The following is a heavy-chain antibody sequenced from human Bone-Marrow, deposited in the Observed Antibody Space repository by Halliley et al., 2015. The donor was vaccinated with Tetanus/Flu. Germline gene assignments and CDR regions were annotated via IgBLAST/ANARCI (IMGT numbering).Heavy chain of an antibody. CDR2: INLSGRT. CDR3: ARTVKGVITTYYYYNMDV. Sequence: LRLSCAVYGGSFSGYYWTWIRQPPGKGLEWIGEINLSGRTNYNPSLKSRVTISLDTSKNQFSLRLSSVTAADTAVYYCARTVKGVITTYYYYNMDVWGQGTTVTVSS. V-gene: IGHV4-34*01. D-gene: IGHD3-22*01. CDR1: GGSFSGYY. J-gene: IGHJ6*02.